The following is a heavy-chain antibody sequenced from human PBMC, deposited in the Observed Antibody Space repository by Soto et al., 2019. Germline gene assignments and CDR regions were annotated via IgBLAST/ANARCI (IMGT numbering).Heavy chain of an antibody. Sequence: GGSLRLSCAASGFTFSSYAMSWVRQAPGKGLEWVSAISGSGGSTYYADSVKGRFTISRDNSKNTLYLQMNSLRAEDTAVYYCAKDYDFCSGYPPLGAFDIWGQGTMVTVSS. CDR3: AKDYDFCSGYPPLGAFDI. J-gene: IGHJ3*02. CDR1: GFTFSSYA. V-gene: IGHV3-23*01. CDR2: ISGSGGST. D-gene: IGHD3-3*01.